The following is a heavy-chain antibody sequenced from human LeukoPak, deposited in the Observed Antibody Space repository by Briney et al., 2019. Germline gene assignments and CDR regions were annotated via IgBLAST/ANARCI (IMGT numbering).Heavy chain of an antibody. CDR2: ISYDGSNK. D-gene: IGHD6-13*01. CDR3: AREQQLAPPYYYYYGMDV. V-gene: IGHV3-30-3*01. Sequence: GGSLRLSCAASGFMFSSNWMSWVRQAPGKGLEWVAVISYDGSNKYYADSVKGRFTISRDNSKNTLYLQMNSLRAEDTAVYYCAREQQLAPPYYYYYGMDVWGQGTTVTVSS. CDR1: GFMFSSNW. J-gene: IGHJ6*02.